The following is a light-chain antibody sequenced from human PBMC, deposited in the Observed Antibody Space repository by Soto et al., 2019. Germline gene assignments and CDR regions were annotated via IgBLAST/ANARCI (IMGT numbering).Light chain of an antibody. CDR2: DAS. V-gene: IGKV3-20*01. J-gene: IGKJ1*01. CDR3: QQYGSSPRK. CDR1: QRVSSSW. Sequence: EIVMTQSPATLSLSPGARATLSCRASQRVSSSWLAWYQQKVGQAPRLLIYDASSRATGIPVRFSGSGSGTDFTLTISRLEPEDLAVYYRQQYGSSPRKVGQGTKV.